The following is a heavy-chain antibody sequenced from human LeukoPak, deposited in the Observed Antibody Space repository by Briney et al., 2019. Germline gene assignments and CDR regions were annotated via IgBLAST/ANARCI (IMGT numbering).Heavy chain of an antibody. Sequence: SVKVSCKVSGGTFSSYAISWVRQAPGQGLEWMGGIIPIFGTANYAQKFQGRVTITTDESTSTAYMELSSLRSEDTAVYYCARDLGYGDYVWGQGTLVTVSS. D-gene: IGHD4-17*01. CDR3: ARDLGYGDYV. CDR1: GGTFSSYA. J-gene: IGHJ4*02. V-gene: IGHV1-69*05. CDR2: IIPIFGTA.